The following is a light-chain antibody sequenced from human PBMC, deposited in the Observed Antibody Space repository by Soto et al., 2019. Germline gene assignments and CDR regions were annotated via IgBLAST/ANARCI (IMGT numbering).Light chain of an antibody. J-gene: IGKJ1*01. Sequence: DIQLTQSPSFLSASVGDRVTITCRASQGIYTYLAWYQQKPGKAPELLIYAASTLQSGVPSRFSGSGSGTEFSLTSSSLEPEGFETYYCTHLNSYPWTCGQGTKEEIK. V-gene: IGKV1-9*01. CDR2: AAS. CDR3: THLNSYPWT. CDR1: QGIYTY.